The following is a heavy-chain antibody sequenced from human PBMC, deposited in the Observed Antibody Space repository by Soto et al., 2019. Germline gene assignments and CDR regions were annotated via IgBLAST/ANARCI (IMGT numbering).Heavy chain of an antibody. J-gene: IGHJ4*02. CDR3: GAGQYFSDY. D-gene: IGHD6-13*01. CDR2: ISYDGSDK. Sequence: QVQLVESGGGVVQPGRSLRLSCAASGFTFSSYGMHWVRQAPGKGLEWVALISYDGSDKYYADSVKVRFTISRDNSKNTLYLQMSSLRVEDTAVYYCGAGQYFSDYWGQGTLVTVSS. V-gene: IGHV3-30*03. CDR1: GFTFSSYG.